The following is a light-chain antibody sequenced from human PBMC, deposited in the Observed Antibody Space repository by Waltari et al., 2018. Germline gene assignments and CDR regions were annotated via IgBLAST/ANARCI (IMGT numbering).Light chain of an antibody. J-gene: IGKJ1*01. V-gene: IGKV4-1*01. CDR3: HQYHSSPWT. Sequence: DIVMTQSPDSLAVSLGERATLKCKSSQSVLSSNKNYLAWYQQRPGQPPNLLIYWASTRESGVPDRFSGSGSGTDFTLTISSLQAEDVAVYYCHQYHSSPWTFGQGTKVEIK. CDR1: QSVLSSNKNY. CDR2: WAS.